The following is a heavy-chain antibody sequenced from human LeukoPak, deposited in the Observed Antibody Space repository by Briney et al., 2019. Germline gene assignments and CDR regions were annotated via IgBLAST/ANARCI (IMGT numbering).Heavy chain of an antibody. Sequence: SETLSLTCTVSGASISSSSYYWGWIRQPPGKGLEWIGSIYYSGSTYYNPSLKSRVTISVDTSKNQFSLKLSSVTAADTAVYYCARMGDTYDLWTGESYYYYYYMDVWGKGTTVTVSS. CDR2: IYYSGST. J-gene: IGHJ6*03. D-gene: IGHD3-3*01. CDR1: GASISSSSYY. CDR3: ARMGDTYDLWTGESYYYYYYMDV. V-gene: IGHV4-39*07.